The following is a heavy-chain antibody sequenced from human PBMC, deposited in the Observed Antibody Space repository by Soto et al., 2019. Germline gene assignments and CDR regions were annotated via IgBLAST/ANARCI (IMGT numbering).Heavy chain of an antibody. J-gene: IGHJ4*02. Sequence: QVQLVESGGGVVQPGRSLRLSCEASGFTFSSYAMHWVRQAPGKGLEWVAVISYDGSNKYYADSVKGRFTISRDNSKNTLNLQMNSLRAEDTAVYYCARGVWRPPPDYWGQGTLVTVSS. CDR2: ISYDGSNK. D-gene: IGHD3-16*01. CDR1: GFTFSSYA. V-gene: IGHV3-30-3*01. CDR3: ARGVWRPPPDY.